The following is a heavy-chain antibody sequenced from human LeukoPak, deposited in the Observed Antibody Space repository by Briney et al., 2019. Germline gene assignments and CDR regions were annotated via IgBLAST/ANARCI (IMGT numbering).Heavy chain of an antibody. CDR1: GFTFSSYS. J-gene: IGHJ4*02. CDR3: ARDPSSYYGSGSYDGDY. D-gene: IGHD3-10*01. CDR2: ISSSSSYI. V-gene: IGHV3-21*01. Sequence: GGSLRLPCAASGFTFSSYSMTWVRQAPGKGLEWVSSISSSSSYIYYADSVKGRFTISRDNAKNSLYLQMNSLRAEDTAVYYCARDPSSYYGSGSYDGDYWGQGTLVTVSS.